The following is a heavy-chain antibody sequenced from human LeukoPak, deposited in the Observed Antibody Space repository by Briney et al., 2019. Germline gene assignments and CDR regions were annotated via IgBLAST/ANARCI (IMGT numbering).Heavy chain of an antibody. CDR2: INPNSGNT. V-gene: IGHV1-8*03. D-gene: IGHD2-2*01. CDR3: ARGPGYCSSTSCPASPFDP. Sequence: ASVKVSCKASGYTFTGYYMHWVRQAPGQGLEWMGRINPNSGNTGYAQKFQGRVTITRNTSISTAYMELSSLRSEDTAVYYCARGPGYCSSTSCPASPFDPWGQGTLVTVSS. CDR1: GYTFTGYY. J-gene: IGHJ5*02.